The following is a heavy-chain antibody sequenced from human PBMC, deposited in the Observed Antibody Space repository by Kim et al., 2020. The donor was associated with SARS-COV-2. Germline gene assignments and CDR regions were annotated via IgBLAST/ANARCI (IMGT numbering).Heavy chain of an antibody. J-gene: IGHJ4*02. CDR3: ARRPLAYSGVEFDY. V-gene: IGHV5-10-1*01. D-gene: IGHD1-26*01. Sequence: SPPFQGNVTLSADKSISTAYLKWSSLKASDTAMYYCARRPLAYSGVEFDYWGQGTLVTVSS.